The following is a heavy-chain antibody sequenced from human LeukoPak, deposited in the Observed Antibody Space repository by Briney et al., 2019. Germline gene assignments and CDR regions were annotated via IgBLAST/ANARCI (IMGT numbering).Heavy chain of an antibody. D-gene: IGHD6-13*01. V-gene: IGHV4-34*01. CDR1: GGSFSGYY. J-gene: IGHJ4*02. Sequence: SETLSLTCAVYGGSFSGYYWSWIRQPPGKGLEWIGEINHSGSTNYNPSLKSRVTISVDTSKNQFSLKLSSVTAADTAVYYCARQELLVGPQFDYWGQGTLVTVSS. CDR3: ARQELLVGPQFDY. CDR2: INHSGST.